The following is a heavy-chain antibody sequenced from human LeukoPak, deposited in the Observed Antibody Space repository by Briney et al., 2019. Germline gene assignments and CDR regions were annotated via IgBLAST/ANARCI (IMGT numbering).Heavy chain of an antibody. V-gene: IGHV1-69*04. CDR1: GGTFSSYA. CDR2: IIPILGIA. CDR3: ARDRVLLWFGERLYGMDV. J-gene: IGHJ6*02. Sequence: ASVKVSCKASGGTFSSYAISWVRQAPGQGLEWMGRIIPILGIANYAQKFQGRVTITADKSTSTAYMELSSLRSEDTAVYYCARDRVLLWFGERLYGMDVWGQGTTVTVSS. D-gene: IGHD3-10*01.